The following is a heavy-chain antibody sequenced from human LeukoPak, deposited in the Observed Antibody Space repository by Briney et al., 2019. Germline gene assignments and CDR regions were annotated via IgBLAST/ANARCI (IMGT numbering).Heavy chain of an antibody. V-gene: IGHV4-59*01. D-gene: IGHD3-22*01. CDR2: IYYSGST. CDR3: ASGYYYDSSGYHDAFDI. CDR1: GGSISSYY. J-gene: IGHJ3*02. Sequence: SETLSLTCTVSGGSISSYYWSWIRQPPGKGLEWIGYIYYSGSTNYNPSLKSRVTISVDTSKNRFSLKLSSVTAADTAVYYCASGYYYDSSGYHDAFDIWGQGTMVTVSS.